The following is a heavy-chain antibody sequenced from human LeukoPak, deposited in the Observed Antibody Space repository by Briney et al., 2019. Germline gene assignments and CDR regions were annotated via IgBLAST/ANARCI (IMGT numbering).Heavy chain of an antibody. CDR1: GFTFSSYA. Sequence: GGSLRLSCAASGFTFSSYAMSWVRQAPGKGLEWVSSISSSSSYIYYADSVKGRFTISRDNAKNSLYLQMNSLRAEDTAVYYCARGPYYYGSGSYLYYYGMDVWGQGTTVTVSS. CDR2: ISSSSSYI. D-gene: IGHD3-10*01. V-gene: IGHV3-21*01. CDR3: ARGPYYYGSGSYLYYYGMDV. J-gene: IGHJ6*02.